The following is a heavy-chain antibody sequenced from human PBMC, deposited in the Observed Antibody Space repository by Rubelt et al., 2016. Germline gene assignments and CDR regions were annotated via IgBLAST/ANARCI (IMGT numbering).Heavy chain of an antibody. CDR3: AKGNPHAH. J-gene: IGHJ4*02. Sequence: EVQLLESGGGLVQPGGSLRLSCAASGFTFSSYAMSWVRQAPGKGLEWVSAVNPAGDFTVYADSVKGRFTISRDNSQNTVSLQMNSLRAEDTALYYCAKGNPHAHWGQGTLVTVSS. V-gene: IGHV3-23*01. D-gene: IGHD1-14*01. CDR2: VNPAGDFT. CDR1: GFTFSSYA.